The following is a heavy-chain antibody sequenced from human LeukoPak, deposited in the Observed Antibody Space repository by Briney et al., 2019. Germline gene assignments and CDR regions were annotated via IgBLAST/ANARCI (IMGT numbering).Heavy chain of an antibody. Sequence: SETLSLTCAVSGYSISSGYYWGWIRQPPGKGLEWIGSIYHSGTTFCNSSLKSRLTISVGTSKNQFSLKLSSVTTSDTAVYYCARRPSAGAFDIWGQGTMVTVSS. J-gene: IGHJ3*02. V-gene: IGHV4-38-2*01. CDR3: ARRPSAGAFDI. CDR2: IYHSGTT. CDR1: GYSISSGYY.